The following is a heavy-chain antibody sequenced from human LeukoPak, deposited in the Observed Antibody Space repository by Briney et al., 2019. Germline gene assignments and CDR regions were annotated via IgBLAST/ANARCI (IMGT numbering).Heavy chain of an antibody. CDR1: GFTFSGSA. D-gene: IGHD3-3*01. V-gene: IGHV3-73*01. Sequence: GGSLRLSRAASGFTFSGSAIHWVRQASGKGLEWVGRIRSKANNYATTYGASVKGRFTFSRDDSKNTAYLQMNSLKTEDTAVYYCTRSLYYDSWSGYFGGEDFDYWGQGTLVTVSS. J-gene: IGHJ4*02. CDR2: IRSKANNYAT. CDR3: TRSLYYDSWSGYFGGEDFDY.